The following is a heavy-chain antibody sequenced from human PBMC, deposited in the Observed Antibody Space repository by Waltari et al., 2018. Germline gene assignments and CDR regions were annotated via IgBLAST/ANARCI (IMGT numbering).Heavy chain of an antibody. D-gene: IGHD6-19*01. Sequence: DVQILESGGGLVQPGGSLTLSCTASGFGFSDSAMTWVRHTPGKGLEWVAAISGTGSGKFYAASVKGRFILSRDNSKNTVSLQMNDLRAEDTGIYYCTKDDRSAWYIFFFDSWGQGTMVSVSS. CDR2: ISGTGSGK. CDR3: TKDDRSAWYIFFFDS. J-gene: IGHJ3*01. V-gene: IGHV3-23*01. CDR1: GFGFSDSA.